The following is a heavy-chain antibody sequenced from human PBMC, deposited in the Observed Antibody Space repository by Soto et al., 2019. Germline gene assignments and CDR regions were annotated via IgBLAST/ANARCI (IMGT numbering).Heavy chain of an antibody. D-gene: IGHD4-17*01. Sequence: EVQLVESGGGLVQPGGSLRLSCAASGFTFSTYDMHWVRQVIGKGLEWVSTIGTTDNTYYAGSVMGRFTISREDAKNSLFLQMNSLRAEDTAVYYCTTSKGYHYFGFVVWGQGTTVTVSS. V-gene: IGHV3-13*01. CDR3: TTSKGYHYFGFVV. CDR1: GFTFSTYD. J-gene: IGHJ6*02. CDR2: IGTTDNT.